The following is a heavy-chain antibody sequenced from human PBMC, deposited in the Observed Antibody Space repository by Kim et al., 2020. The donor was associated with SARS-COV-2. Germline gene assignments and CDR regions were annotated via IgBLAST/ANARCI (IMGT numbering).Heavy chain of an antibody. D-gene: IGHD6-6*01. V-gene: IGHV3-23*01. J-gene: IGHJ2*01. Sequence: YADSVKGRFSISRDNSNNILSLQMSSLRAADTAMYDCAKPRPHWYFELWGRGTLVTVSS. CDR3: AKPRPHWYFEL.